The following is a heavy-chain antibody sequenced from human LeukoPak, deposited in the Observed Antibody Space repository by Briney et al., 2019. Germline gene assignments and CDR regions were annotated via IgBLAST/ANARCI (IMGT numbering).Heavy chain of an antibody. V-gene: IGHV1-2*06. CDR3: ARAPAYCGGDCYFY. Sequence: GASVKVSCKASGYIFTDYYMHWVRQAPGQGLEWMGRINPNNGGTYYSQKFQGRVTMTRDTSTTTAYMELSRLRSDDTAVYYCARAPAYCGGDCYFYWGQGTLVTVSS. D-gene: IGHD2-21*02. CDR1: GYIFTDYY. J-gene: IGHJ4*02. CDR2: INPNNGGT.